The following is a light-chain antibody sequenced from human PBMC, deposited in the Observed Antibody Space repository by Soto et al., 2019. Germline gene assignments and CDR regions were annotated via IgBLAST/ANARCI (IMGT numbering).Light chain of an antibody. CDR3: NSYTSNNTYV. V-gene: IGLV2-14*03. Sequence: QSALTQPASVSGSPGQAITISCSGTSSDVGAFNYVSWYQQHPGKAPKLMIYDVSSRPSGVSNRFSGSKSGNTASLTISGLRAEDEADYYCNSYTSNNTYVFGTGTKVTV. J-gene: IGLJ1*01. CDR2: DVS. CDR1: SSDVGAFNY.